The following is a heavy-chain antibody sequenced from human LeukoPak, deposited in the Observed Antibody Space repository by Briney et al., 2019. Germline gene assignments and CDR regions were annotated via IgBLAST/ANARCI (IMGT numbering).Heavy chain of an antibody. CDR2: ISARCVST. Sequence: GGSLRLSCAASGFTFSNYAMSWVRQAPGKGLEWVSCISARCVSTYYADSVSGQFTVSRDNSKNTLYLKMNSLRDEDTAVYYCAKDRSRDGEAVWYFDLWGRGTLVTVSS. J-gene: IGHJ2*01. D-gene: IGHD7-27*01. CDR3: AKDRSRDGEAVWYFDL. CDR1: GFTFSNYA. V-gene: IGHV3-23*01.